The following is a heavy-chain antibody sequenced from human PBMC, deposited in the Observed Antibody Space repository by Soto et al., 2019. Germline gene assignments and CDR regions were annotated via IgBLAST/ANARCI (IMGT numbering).Heavy chain of an antibody. Sequence: QVQLVESGGGVVQPGRSLRLSCAASGFTFSSYGMHWVRQAPGKGLEWVAVIWYDGSNKYYADSVKGRFTISRDNSKNTLYLQMNTLTAEDTAVYYCARGMTTVTDLFDYWVQGALVTVSS. D-gene: IGHD4-17*01. CDR3: ARGMTTVTDLFDY. CDR1: GFTFSSYG. V-gene: IGHV3-33*01. CDR2: IWYDGSNK. J-gene: IGHJ4*02.